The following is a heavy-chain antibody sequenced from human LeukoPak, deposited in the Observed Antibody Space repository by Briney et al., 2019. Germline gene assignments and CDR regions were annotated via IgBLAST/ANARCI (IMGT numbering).Heavy chain of an antibody. CDR2: ISSSSSYI. D-gene: IGHD3-10*01. CDR3: ARGVRLGWFGEFVNWFDP. V-gene: IGHV3-21*01. Sequence: GGSLRLSCAASGFTFSSYSMNWVRQAPGKGLEWVSSISSSSSYIYYADSVKGRFTISRDNAKNSLYLQMNSLRAEDTAVYYCARGVRLGWFGEFVNWFDPWGQGTLVTVSS. CDR1: GFTFSSYS. J-gene: IGHJ5*02.